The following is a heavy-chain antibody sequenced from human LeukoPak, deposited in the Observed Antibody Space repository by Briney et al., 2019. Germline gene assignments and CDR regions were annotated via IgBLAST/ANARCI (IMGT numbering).Heavy chain of an antibody. V-gene: IGHV4-34*01. CDR1: GGSFSGYY. Sequence: SETLSLTCAVYGGSFSGYYWSWIRQPPGKGLEWIGEINHSGSTNYNPSLKSRVTISVDTSKNQFSLKLSSVTAADTAVYYCARDLVNRYCSSTSCYGMDVWGKGTTVTVSS. CDR2: INHSGST. J-gene: IGHJ6*04. D-gene: IGHD2-2*01. CDR3: ARDLVNRYCSSTSCYGMDV.